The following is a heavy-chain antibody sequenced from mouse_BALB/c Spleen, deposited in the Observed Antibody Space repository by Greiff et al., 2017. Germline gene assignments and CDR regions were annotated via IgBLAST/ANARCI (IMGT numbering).Heavy chain of an antibody. CDR1: GYTFTSYW. Sequence: QLKESGAELARPGASVKLSCKASGYTFTSYWMQWVKQRPGQGLEWIGAIYPGDGDTRYTQKFKGKATLTADKSSSTAYMQLSSLASEDSAVYYCARWRYDGYFDYWGQGTTLTVSS. CDR3: ARWRYDGYFDY. J-gene: IGHJ2*01. D-gene: IGHD2-3*01. V-gene: IGHV1-87*01. CDR2: IYPGDGDT.